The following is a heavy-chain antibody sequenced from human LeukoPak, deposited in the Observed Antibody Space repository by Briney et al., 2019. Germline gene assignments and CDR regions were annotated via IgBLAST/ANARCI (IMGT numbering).Heavy chain of an antibody. Sequence: ETLSLTCTVSGGSISSYYWSWIRHPPGKGLEWIGYIYYSGSTNYNPSLKSRVTISVDTSKNQFSLKLSSVTAADTAVYYCASSYYYGSGENWFDPWGQGTLVTVSS. CDR2: IYYSGST. J-gene: IGHJ5*02. V-gene: IGHV4-59*01. CDR3: ASSYYYGSGENWFDP. CDR1: GGSISSYY. D-gene: IGHD3-10*01.